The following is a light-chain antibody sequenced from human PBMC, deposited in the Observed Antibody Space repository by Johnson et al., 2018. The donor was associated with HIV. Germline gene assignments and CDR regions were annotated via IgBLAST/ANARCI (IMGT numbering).Light chain of an antibody. Sequence: QSVLTQPPSVSAAPGQKVTISCSGSSSNIGNNDVSWYQHLPGTAPKLLIYESNKRPSGIPDRFSGSESGTSATLGITGLQTGDEADYYCGTWYSSLSAHYVFGTGTKVTVL. V-gene: IGLV1-51*02. J-gene: IGLJ1*01. CDR2: ESN. CDR1: SSNIGNND. CDR3: GTWYSSLSAHYV.